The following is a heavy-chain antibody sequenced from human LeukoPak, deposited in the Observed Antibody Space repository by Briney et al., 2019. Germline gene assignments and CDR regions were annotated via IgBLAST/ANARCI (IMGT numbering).Heavy chain of an antibody. D-gene: IGHD3-3*01. V-gene: IGHV1-24*01. CDR2: FDPEDGET. Sequence: ASVKVSCKASGYTFTGYYMHWVRQAPGKGLEWMGGFDPEDGETIYAQKFQGRVTMTEDTSTDTAYMELSSLRSEDTAVYYCATDLPESDFWSGPDAFDIWGQGTMVTVSS. CDR3: ATDLPESDFWSGPDAFDI. J-gene: IGHJ3*02. CDR1: GYTFTGYY.